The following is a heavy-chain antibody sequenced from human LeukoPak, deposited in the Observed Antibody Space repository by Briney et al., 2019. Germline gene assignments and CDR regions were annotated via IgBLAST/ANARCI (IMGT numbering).Heavy chain of an antibody. CDR3: ARGYCSSTSCYLYWFDP. V-gene: IGHV1-69*02. CDR1: GGTFSSYT. D-gene: IGHD2-2*01. J-gene: IGHJ5*02. Sequence: ASVKVSCKASGGTFSSYTISWVRQAPGQGLEWMGRIIPILGIANYAQKFQGRVTITADKSTSTAYMELSSLRSEDTAVYYCARGYCSSTSCYLYWFDPWGQGTLVTFSS. CDR2: IIPILGIA.